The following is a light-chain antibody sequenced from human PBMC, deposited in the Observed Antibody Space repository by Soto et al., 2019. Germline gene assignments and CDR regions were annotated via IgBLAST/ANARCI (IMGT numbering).Light chain of an antibody. CDR3: QQYGSSPRT. V-gene: IGKV3-20*01. CDR2: GAS. CDR1: QSVSSSY. J-gene: IGKJ1*01. Sequence: RYPETWWLSPGERATISVRASQSVSSSYLAWYQQKPGQAPRLLIYGASSRATGIPDRFSGSGSGTTFTLTISRLEPEGFAVYSCQQYGSSPRTFGQGTKVDI.